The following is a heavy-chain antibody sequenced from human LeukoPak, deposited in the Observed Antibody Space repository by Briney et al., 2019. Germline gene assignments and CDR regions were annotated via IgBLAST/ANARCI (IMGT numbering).Heavy chain of an antibody. CDR2: IYSSGST. J-gene: IGHJ3*02. D-gene: IGHD3-10*01. Sequence: PSETLSLTCTVSGGSINSYYWSWIRQPAGKGLEWIGRIYSSGSTNYNPSLKSRVTMSVNTSKNQFSLKLSSVTAAATAVYYCALTIRGVPFDAFDIWGQGTMVTVSS. V-gene: IGHV4-4*07. CDR3: ALTIRGVPFDAFDI. CDR1: GGSINSYY.